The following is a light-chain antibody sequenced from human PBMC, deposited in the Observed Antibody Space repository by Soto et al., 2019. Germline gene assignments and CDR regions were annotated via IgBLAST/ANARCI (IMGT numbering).Light chain of an antibody. Sequence: EFVLTQSPGTFSLSPGERATLSCRASQSVYNNLAWYQQKPGQAPRLLVYGASTRATGIPARFSGSGSGTEFTLTISSLQSEDFAVYFCQQYNNWPPVTFGPGTKVDIK. V-gene: IGKV3-15*01. J-gene: IGKJ3*01. CDR3: QQYNNWPPVT. CDR1: QSVYNN. CDR2: GAS.